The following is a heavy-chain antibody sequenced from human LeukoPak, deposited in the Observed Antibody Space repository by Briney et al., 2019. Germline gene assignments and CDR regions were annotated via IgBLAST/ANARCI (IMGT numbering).Heavy chain of an antibody. CDR2: ISGSGKKT. V-gene: IGHV3-23*01. CDR1: GLRFSSYA. CDR3: AKGKDVWGSYRTEFDF. J-gene: IGHJ4*02. Sequence: GGSLRLSCAASGLRFSSYAMSWVRQAPGKGLEGVSVISGSGKKTYYADSVKGRFNISRDNSKNTLYLQMNSLRAEDTAVYYCAKGKDVWGSYRTEFDFWGQGTLVTVSS. D-gene: IGHD3-16*02.